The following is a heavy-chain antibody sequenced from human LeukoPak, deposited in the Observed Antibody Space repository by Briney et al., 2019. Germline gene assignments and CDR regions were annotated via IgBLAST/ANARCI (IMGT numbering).Heavy chain of an antibody. V-gene: IGHV5-51*01. CDR2: IYPGDSDT. CDR1: GYSFTSYW. CDR3: ARFSSSMSLDYYYYYGMDV. J-gene: IGHJ6*02. D-gene: IGHD6-6*01. Sequence: GESLKISCKGSGYSFTSYWIGWVRQLPGKGLEWMGIIYPGDSDTRYSPSFQGQVTISADKSISTAYLQWSSLKASDTAMYYCARFSSSMSLDYYYYYGMDVWGQGTAVTVSS.